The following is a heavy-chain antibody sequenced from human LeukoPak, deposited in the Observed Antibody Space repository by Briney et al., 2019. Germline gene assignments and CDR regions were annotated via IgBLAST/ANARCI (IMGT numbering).Heavy chain of an antibody. CDR2: INHSGST. V-gene: IGHV4-34*01. D-gene: IGHD6-13*01. J-gene: IGHJ3*02. Sequence: PSETLSLTCAVYGGSFSGYYWSWIRQPPGKGLEWIGEINHSGSTNYNPSLKSRVTISVDTSKNQFSLKLSSVTAADTAVYYCAEFSIAAAGRNAFDIWGQGTMVTVSS. CDR3: AEFSIAAAGRNAFDI. CDR1: GGSFSGYY.